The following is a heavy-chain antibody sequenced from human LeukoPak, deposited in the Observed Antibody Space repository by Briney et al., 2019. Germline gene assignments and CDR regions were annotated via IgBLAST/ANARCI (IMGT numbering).Heavy chain of an antibody. V-gene: IGHV4-39*07. J-gene: IGHJ4*02. D-gene: IGHD6-19*01. CDR1: GGSTSSRSYY. CDR3: AGERGEEYSSGWYKRNYFDN. CDR2: IYYRGST. Sequence: SETLSLTCTVSGGSTSSRSYYWGWIRQPPGKGLEWIGSIYYRGSTYYNPSLKSRVIISIDTSKNQFSLKLTSVTGAGTAVYYCAGERGEEYSSGWYKRNYFDNWGQGIRVTVSS.